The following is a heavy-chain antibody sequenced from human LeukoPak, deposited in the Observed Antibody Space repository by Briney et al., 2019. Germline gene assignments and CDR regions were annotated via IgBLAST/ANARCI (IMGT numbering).Heavy chain of an antibody. CDR2: IRSDENYK. D-gene: IGHD3-3*01. V-gene: IGHV3-30*02. CDR3: AKDAHWSADH. CDR1: GFTFSSYG. J-gene: IGHJ5*02. Sequence: PGGSLRLSCAASGFTFSSYGMHWVRQAPGKGLEWVAHIRSDENYKHYADSVKGRFTISRDNSKNTVYVHMNSLGPEDTAVYYCAKDAHWSADHWGQGTLVTVSS.